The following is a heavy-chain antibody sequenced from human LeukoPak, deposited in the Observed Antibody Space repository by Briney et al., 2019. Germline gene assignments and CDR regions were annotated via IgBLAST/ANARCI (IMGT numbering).Heavy chain of an antibody. CDR3: ARDVWESTYYYYYGMDA. CDR1: GGTFSSYT. D-gene: IGHD2-8*01. CDR2: IIPILGIA. Sequence: SVKVSCKASGGTFSSYTISWVRQAPGQGLEWMGRIIPILGIANYAQKFQGRVTITADKSTSTAYMELSSLRSEDTAVYYCARDVWESTYYYYYGMDAWGQGTTVTVSS. J-gene: IGHJ6*02. V-gene: IGHV1-69*04.